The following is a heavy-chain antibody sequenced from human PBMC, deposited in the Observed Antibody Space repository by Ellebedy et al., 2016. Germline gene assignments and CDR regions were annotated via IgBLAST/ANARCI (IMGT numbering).Heavy chain of an antibody. CDR1: GFSFNDRG. CDR3: TRDGSEWSRDY. V-gene: IGHV3-69-1*01. CDR2: ISSGRNG. Sequence: GGSLRLXXAASGFSFNDRGMTWVRQAPGKGLEWVATISSGRNGYYAGSVKGRFTISRDNGKNLVFLQMNNLRVEDTALYYCTRDGSEWSRDYWGQGTLVTVS. J-gene: IGHJ4*02. D-gene: IGHD3-3*01.